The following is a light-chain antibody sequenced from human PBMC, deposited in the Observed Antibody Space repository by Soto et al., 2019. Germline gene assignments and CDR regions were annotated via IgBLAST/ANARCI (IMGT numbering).Light chain of an antibody. Sequence: EIVLTQSPGTLSLSPGQRVTLSCRASESISRDYLAWYQQRLGQSPRLLIYGASSGATGIPDRFSGSGSGTDFTLNISRLEPEDCAIYYCQQYGGVPYTFGQGTKLEIK. CDR3: QQYGGVPYT. J-gene: IGKJ2*01. V-gene: IGKV3-20*01. CDR2: GAS. CDR1: ESISRDY.